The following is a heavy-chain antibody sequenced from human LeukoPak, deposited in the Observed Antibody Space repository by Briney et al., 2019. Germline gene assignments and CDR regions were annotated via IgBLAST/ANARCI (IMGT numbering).Heavy chain of an antibody. V-gene: IGHV3-21*01. J-gene: IGHJ4*02. CDR3: ARDFEAVAGPVDY. Sequence: GGSLRLSCAASGFTFSSYAMSWVRQAPGKGLEWVSSISSSSSYIYYADSVKGRFTISRDNAKNSLYLQMNSLRAEDTAVYYCARDFEAVAGPVDYWGQGTLVTVSS. CDR2: ISSSSSYI. D-gene: IGHD6-19*01. CDR1: GFTFSSYA.